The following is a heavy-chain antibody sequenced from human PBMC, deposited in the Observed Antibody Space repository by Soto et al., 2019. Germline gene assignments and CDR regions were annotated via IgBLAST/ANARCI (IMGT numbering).Heavy chain of an antibody. CDR1: GDTFTGYY. J-gene: IGHJ6*02. V-gene: IGHV1-2*02. CDR3: ARPRGYCSGGSCYLRYYYYGMDV. Sequence: ASVQVSCKASGDTFTGYYMHWVRQAPGQGLEWMGWINPNSGGTNYAQKFQGRVTMTRDTSISTAYMELSRLRSDDTAVYYCARPRGYCSGGSCYLRYYYYGMDVWGQGTTVTVSS. CDR2: INPNSGGT. D-gene: IGHD2-15*01.